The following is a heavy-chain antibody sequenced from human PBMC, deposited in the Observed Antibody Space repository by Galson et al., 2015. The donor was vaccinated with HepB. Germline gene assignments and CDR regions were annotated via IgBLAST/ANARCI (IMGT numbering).Heavy chain of an antibody. J-gene: IGHJ3*02. D-gene: IGHD3-22*01. CDR1: GGTFSSYT. CDR2: IIPILGIA. V-gene: IGHV1-69*04. CDR3: ARERYYDSSGYYPQDAFDI. Sequence: SVKVSCKASGGTFSSYTISWVRQAPGQGLEWMGRIIPILGIANYAQKFQGRVTVTADKSTSTAYMELSSLRSEDTAVYYCARERYYDSSGYYPQDAFDIWGQGTMVTVSS.